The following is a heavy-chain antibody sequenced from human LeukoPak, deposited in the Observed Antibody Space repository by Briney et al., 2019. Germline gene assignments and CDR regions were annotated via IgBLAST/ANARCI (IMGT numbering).Heavy chain of an antibody. CDR3: AREYSSSSGRRAFDI. CDR2: IYYSGST. V-gene: IGHV4-59*08. Sequence: PSETLSLTCTVSGGSIIGYYWSWIRQPPGKGLEWIGYIYYSGSTNYNPSLKSRLTISIDTSENQFSLKLSSVTATDTAVYYCAREYSSSSGRRAFDIWGQGTMVTDSS. CDR1: GGSIIGYY. D-gene: IGHD6-6*01. J-gene: IGHJ3*02.